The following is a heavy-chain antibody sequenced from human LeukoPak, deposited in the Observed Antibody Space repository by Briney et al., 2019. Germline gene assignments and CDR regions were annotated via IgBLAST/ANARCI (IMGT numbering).Heavy chain of an antibody. D-gene: IGHD3-22*01. J-gene: IGHJ4*02. V-gene: IGHV1-18*01. Sequence: ASVKVSCKASGYIFTSYGISWVRQAPGQGLEWMGWISAYNGNTNYAQKVQGRVTMTTDTSTSTAYMELRSLRSDDTAVYYCARDVPYYSDSSGYFAFDYWGQGTLVTVSS. CDR3: ARDVPYYSDSSGYFAFDY. CDR2: ISAYNGNT. CDR1: GYIFTSYG.